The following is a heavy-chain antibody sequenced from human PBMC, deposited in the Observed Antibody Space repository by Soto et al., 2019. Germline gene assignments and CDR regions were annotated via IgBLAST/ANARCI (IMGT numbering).Heavy chain of an antibody. D-gene: IGHD3-3*01. J-gene: IGHJ5*02. Sequence: EVQLLESGGGLVQPGGSLRLSCAASGFTFSSYAMSWVRQAPGTGLEWVSAITGSGGSTYYADSVKGRFTISRDNSRNTLYLHMNSLRAEDTAVYYCAKDGQYKLLSGYYISWFDPWGQGTLVTVSS. CDR2: ITGSGGST. CDR3: AKDGQYKLLSGYYISWFDP. CDR1: GFTFSSYA. V-gene: IGHV3-23*01.